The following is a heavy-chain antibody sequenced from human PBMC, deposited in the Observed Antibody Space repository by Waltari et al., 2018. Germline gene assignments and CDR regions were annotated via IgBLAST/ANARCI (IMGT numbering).Heavy chain of an antibody. J-gene: IGHJ5*02. CDR1: GFSVTANY. D-gene: IGHD3-16*01. CDR2: INPDGST. V-gene: IGHV3-53*04. Sequence: EMQLVQSGGGLVQPGGSLRLSWQFSGFSVTANYLAWVRQAPGKGLEWVSVINPDGSTDYADSVKGRFSISRHQSENTVYLEMNSVRPEDTGVYFCARELGLFVDPWGQGSQVIVSS. CDR3: ARELGLFVDP.